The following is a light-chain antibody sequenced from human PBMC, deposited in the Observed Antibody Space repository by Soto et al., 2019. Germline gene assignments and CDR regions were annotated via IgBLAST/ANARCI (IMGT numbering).Light chain of an antibody. CDR2: GTS. CDR1: QSVSSRN. J-gene: IGKJ2*01. CDR3: QQYSDLPYT. V-gene: IGKV3-20*01. Sequence: EIVLTQSPCTLSLSPRERATLSCRASQSVSSRNLAWYQQKPGQAPRLLIYGTSSRATGIPDRFSGSGSVTHFTLTINRLETEDFAVYYCQQYSDLPYTFGQGTKLEV.